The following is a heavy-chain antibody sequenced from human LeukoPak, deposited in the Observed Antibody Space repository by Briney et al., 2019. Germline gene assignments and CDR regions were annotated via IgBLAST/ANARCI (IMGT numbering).Heavy chain of an antibody. J-gene: IGHJ4*02. CDR2: ITASGTAM. V-gene: IGHV3-48*02. Sequence: GGSLRLSCAASGFAFSSYSMNWVRQAPGKGLEWVSHITASGTAMFYADSMKGRFTISRDNAKNSLYLQMNSLRDEDTAVYYCASSGSYRFDYWGQGTLVTVSS. CDR3: ASSGSYRFDY. D-gene: IGHD1-26*01. CDR1: GFAFSSYS.